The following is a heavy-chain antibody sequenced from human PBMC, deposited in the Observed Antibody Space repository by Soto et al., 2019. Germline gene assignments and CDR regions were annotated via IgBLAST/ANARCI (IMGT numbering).Heavy chain of an antibody. V-gene: IGHV1-8*01. CDR1: GYTFTSYD. CDR2: MNPNSGNT. Sequence: QVQLEQSGAEVKKPGASVKVSCKSSGYTFTSYDINWVRKATGQGLEGLGWMNPNSGNTGYAQKFEGRVTMTRNTSISTAYMELSSLRSEDTAVYYCAREAAAMGNDFWGQGSLVTVSS. CDR3: AREAAAMGNDF. D-gene: IGHD2-2*01. J-gene: IGHJ4*02.